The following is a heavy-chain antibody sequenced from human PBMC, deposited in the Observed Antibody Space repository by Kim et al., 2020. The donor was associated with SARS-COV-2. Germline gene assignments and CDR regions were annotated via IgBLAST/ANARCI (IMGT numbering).Heavy chain of an antibody. V-gene: IGHV3-23*01. Sequence: PGGSLRLSCEGSGFSFSNYAMSWVRQVPGKGLQWVSAITNSASDTFYSDSVEGRFTISRDNSKNTLYLQMDNLRGEDTALYYCAKRSSAFSLARRIAFDSWGQGTLVTVSS. CDR2: ITNSASDT. CDR1: GFSFSNYA. D-gene: IGHD3-3*02. CDR3: AKRSSAFSLARRIAFDS. J-gene: IGHJ4*02.